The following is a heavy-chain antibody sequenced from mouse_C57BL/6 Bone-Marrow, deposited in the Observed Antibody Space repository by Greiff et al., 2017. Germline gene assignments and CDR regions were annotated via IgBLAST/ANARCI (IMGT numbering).Heavy chain of an antibody. CDR1: GFTFSSYT. V-gene: IGHV5-9*01. CDR3: ARLSYDYAWFAY. Sequence: EVKLVESGGGLVKPGGSLKLSCAASGFTFSSYTMSWVRQTPEKRLEWVATISGGGGNTYSPDSVKGRFTVSGDNAKNTLYLQMSSLGSEDTALYYCARLSYDYAWFAYGGQGTLVTVSA. CDR2: ISGGGGNT. D-gene: IGHD2-4*01. J-gene: IGHJ3*01.